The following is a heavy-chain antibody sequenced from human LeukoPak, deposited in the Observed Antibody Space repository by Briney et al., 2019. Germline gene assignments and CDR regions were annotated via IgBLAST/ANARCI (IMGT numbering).Heavy chain of an antibody. V-gene: IGHV1-18*01. CDR2: ISAYNGNT. CDR1: GYTFTSYG. CDR3: ARDRGYSGLYGMDV. Sequence: ASVKVSCKASGYTFTSYGISWVRQAPGQGLEWMGWISAYNGNTNYAQKLQGRVTMTTATSTSTAYMELRSLRSDDTAVYYCARDRGYSGLYGMDVWGQGTTVTVSS. D-gene: IGHD5-12*01. J-gene: IGHJ6*02.